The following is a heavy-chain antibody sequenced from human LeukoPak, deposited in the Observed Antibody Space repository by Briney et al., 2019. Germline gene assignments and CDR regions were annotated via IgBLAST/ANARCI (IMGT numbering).Heavy chain of an antibody. CDR2: INHSGST. D-gene: IGHD6-13*01. V-gene: IGHV4-34*01. J-gene: IGHJ4*02. Sequence: SETLSLTCAVYGGSFSGYYWSWIRQPPGKGLEGIGEINHSGSTNYNPSLKSRVTISVDTSKNQFSLKQSSVTAADTAVYYCARRDSSSWNYFDYWGQGTLVTVSS. CDR3: ARRDSSSWNYFDY. CDR1: GGSFSGYY.